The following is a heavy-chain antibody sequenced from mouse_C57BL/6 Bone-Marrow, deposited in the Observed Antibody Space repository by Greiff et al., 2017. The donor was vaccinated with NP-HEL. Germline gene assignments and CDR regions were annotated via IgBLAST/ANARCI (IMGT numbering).Heavy chain of an antibody. J-gene: IGHJ2*01. V-gene: IGHV5-17*01. CDR1: GFTFSDYG. Sequence: EVKLMESGGGLVKPGGSLKLSCAASGFTFSDYGMHWVRQAPEKGLEWVAYVSSGSSTIYYADTVKGRFTLSRDNAKNTLFLQMTSLRSEDTDMYYCARKGDSEMDDWGKGTTLTVSS. D-gene: IGHD3-1*01. CDR3: ARKGDSEMDD. CDR2: VSSGSSTI.